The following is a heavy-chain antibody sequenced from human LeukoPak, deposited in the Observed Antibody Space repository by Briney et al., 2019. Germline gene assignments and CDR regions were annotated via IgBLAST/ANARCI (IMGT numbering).Heavy chain of an antibody. J-gene: IGHJ4*02. CDR3: ARPTSYGYYFNY. CDR1: GYTFTSYG. V-gene: IGHV1-2*06. CDR2: INPNSGGT. D-gene: IGHD5-18*01. Sequence: ASVKVSCKASGYTFTSYGISWVRQAPGQGLEWMGRINPNSGGTNYAQKFQGRVTMTRDTSTSTAYMELSRLSSDDTAVYYCARPTSYGYYFNYWGQGTLVTVSS.